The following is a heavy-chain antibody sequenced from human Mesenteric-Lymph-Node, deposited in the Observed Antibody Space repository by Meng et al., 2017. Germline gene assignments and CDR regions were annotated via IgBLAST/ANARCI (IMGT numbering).Heavy chain of an antibody. D-gene: IGHD6-13*01. CDR3: ARDPGQQLAKIIGNWFDP. CDR2: INPNSGDP. J-gene: IGHJ5*02. V-gene: IGHV1-2*02. CDR1: GYTFTSYG. Sequence: ASVKVSCKASGYTFTSYGISWVRQAPGQGLEWMGWINPNSGDPNYAQRFQGRVTMTRDTSISTAYMELSSLRSDDTAVYYCARDPGQQLAKIIGNWFDPWGQGTLVTVSS.